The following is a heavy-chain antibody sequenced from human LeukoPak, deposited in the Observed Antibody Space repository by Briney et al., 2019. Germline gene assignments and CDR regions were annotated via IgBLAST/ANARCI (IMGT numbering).Heavy chain of an antibody. CDR1: GGSISSSCYY. J-gene: IGHJ6*02. CDR3: ARRLDYYYGMDV. Sequence: PSETLSLTCTVSGGSISSSCYYWGWIRQPPGKGLEWIGSIYYSGSTYYNPSLKSRVTISVDTSKNQFSLKLSSVTAADTAVYYCARRLDYYYGMDVWGQGTTVTVSS. CDR2: IYYSGST. V-gene: IGHV4-39*01.